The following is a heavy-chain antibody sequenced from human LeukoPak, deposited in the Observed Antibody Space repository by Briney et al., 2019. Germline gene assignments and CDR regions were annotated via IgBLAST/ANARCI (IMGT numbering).Heavy chain of an antibody. J-gene: IGHJ3*01. CDR1: GFTLSRYW. CDR3: ARGHASGWTRDAFDL. CDR2: VKQDGSAT. D-gene: IGHD6-19*01. V-gene: IGHV3-7*01. Sequence: GGSLRLSCAASGFTLSRYWMIWVRQAPGKGLEWVGNVKQDGSATYYLDSVKGRFTVSRDNARNTLYLQMNSLGVDDTAVYYCARGHASGWTRDAFDLWGQGTMLTVSS.